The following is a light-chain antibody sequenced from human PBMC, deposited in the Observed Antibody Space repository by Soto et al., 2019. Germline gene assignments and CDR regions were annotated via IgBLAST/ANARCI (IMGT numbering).Light chain of an antibody. J-gene: IGLJ1*01. V-gene: IGLV1-47*01. CDR3: AAWDDSLSGLYV. Sequence: VLTQPHSASGTTGQRGIISCSGSSSNIGPNYVYWYQQLPGTAPKLLIQKNNQRPSRVPDRFSGSKSGTSASLAISGLRSEDEADYCCAAWDDSLSGLYVFGTGTKVTVL. CDR2: KNN. CDR1: SSNIGPNY.